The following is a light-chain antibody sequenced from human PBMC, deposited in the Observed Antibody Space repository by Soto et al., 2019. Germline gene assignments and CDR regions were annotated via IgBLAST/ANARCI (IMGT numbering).Light chain of an antibody. CDR2: DAS. CDR1: QNVGSF. Sequence: EIVLTQSPATLSLSPGERATLSCRASQNVGSFLGWYQQTPGQPPRLLIHDASNRATGIPARFSGSGSGTDFTLTIGSLEPEDFAVYYCQQHSNWPLTFGGGTKVDIK. CDR3: QQHSNWPLT. V-gene: IGKV3-11*01. J-gene: IGKJ4*01.